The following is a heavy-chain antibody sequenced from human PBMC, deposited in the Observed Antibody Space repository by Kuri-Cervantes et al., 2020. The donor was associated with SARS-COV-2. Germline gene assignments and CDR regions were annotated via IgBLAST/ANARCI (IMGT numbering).Heavy chain of an antibody. CDR3: ARAGLGSSGAFDI. CDR2: MNPNSGNT. V-gene: IGHV1-8*01. D-gene: IGHD6-6*01. CDR1: GYTFTSYD. J-gene: IGHJ3*02. Sequence: ASVKVSCKASGYTFTSYDINWVRQATGQGLEWMGWMNPNSGNTGYAQKLQGRVIMTRNTSISTVYMELSSLRSDDTAVYYCARAGLGSSGAFDIWGQGTMVTVSS.